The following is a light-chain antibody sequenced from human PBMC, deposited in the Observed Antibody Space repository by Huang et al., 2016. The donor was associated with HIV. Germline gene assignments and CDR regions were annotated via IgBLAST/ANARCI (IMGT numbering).Light chain of an antibody. CDR1: QSVNSY. Sequence: ETVLTQSPATLSLSPGERSTLSCRASQSVNSYLAWYQQKPGQTPRLLISDASNRATGIPARFSGSGSGTDFPLTISRLEPEDFAVYYCQQRKYWPPITFGQGTRLEIK. J-gene: IGKJ5*01. CDR3: QQRKYWPPIT. CDR2: DAS. V-gene: IGKV3-11*01.